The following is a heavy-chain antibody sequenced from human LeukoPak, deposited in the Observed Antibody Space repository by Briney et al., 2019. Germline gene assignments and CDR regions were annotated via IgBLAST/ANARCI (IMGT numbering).Heavy chain of an antibody. V-gene: IGHV3-74*01. CDR3: AKMSKSGRNDY. Sequence: PGGSLRLSCAASGFTFSSYWMHWVRQAPGKGLVWVSRINSDGSSTSYADSVKGRFTISRDNAKNTLYLQMNSLRAEDTAVYYCAKMSKSGRNDYWGQGTLVTVSS. CDR2: INSDGSST. CDR1: GFTFSSYW. J-gene: IGHJ4*02. D-gene: IGHD3-3*01.